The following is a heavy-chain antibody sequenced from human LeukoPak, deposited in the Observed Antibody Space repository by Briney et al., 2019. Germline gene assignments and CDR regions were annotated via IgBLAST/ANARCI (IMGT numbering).Heavy chain of an antibody. Sequence: GGSLRLSCAASGFTFSSYAVSWVRQAPGKGLEWVSAISGSGGSTYYADSVKGRFTISRDNSKNTLYLQMNSLRAEDTAVYYCAKVKGRTVTYEDFDYWGQGTLVTVSS. J-gene: IGHJ4*02. CDR3: AKVKGRTVTYEDFDY. V-gene: IGHV3-23*01. CDR2: ISGSGGST. D-gene: IGHD4-17*01. CDR1: GFTFSSYA.